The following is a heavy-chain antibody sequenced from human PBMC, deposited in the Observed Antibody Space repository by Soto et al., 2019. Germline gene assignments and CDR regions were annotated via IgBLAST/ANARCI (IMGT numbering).Heavy chain of an antibody. Sequence: QVQLVQSGTEVKKPGASVKVSCKTSGYSFPDYGVTWVRQAPGEGLQWMGWSAAYNDDTDYAQDFQGRVTMTTDTSTSTAYMELRSLRSDDTAVYFCARSRSSAMATSDYWGQGTLVTVSS. CDR2: SAAYNDDT. V-gene: IGHV1-18*01. CDR3: ARSRSSAMATSDY. CDR1: GYSFPDYG. D-gene: IGHD2-2*01. J-gene: IGHJ4*02.